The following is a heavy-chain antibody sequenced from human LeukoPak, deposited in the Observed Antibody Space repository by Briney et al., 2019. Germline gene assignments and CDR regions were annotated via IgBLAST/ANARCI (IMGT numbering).Heavy chain of an antibody. V-gene: IGHV1-8*01. Sequence: ASVKVSCKASGYTLTSYDINWVRQATGQGLEWMGWMNPNSGNTGYAQKFQGRVTMTEDTSTDTAYMDLRSLRPEDTAVYYCTTGNRDDGSDYDLYYKYSMDVWGQGTTVTVSS. D-gene: IGHD3-22*01. CDR3: TTGNRDDGSDYDLYYKYSMDV. CDR2: MNPNSGNT. CDR1: GYTLTSYD. J-gene: IGHJ6*02.